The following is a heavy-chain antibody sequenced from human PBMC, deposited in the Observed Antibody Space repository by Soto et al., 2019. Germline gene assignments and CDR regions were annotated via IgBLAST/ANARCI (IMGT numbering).Heavy chain of an antibody. D-gene: IGHD1-26*01. CDR1: GYRFISYG. Sequence: QVQLVQSGAKVKQPGASVKVSCKASGYRFISYGIMWVRQAPGQGLEWMGWISPYNGDTNYAQKFQDRVIMTTDTSTSTAYMELRSLRSDDTALYYCAKEGGSYAGWFDPWGQGTLVTVSS. CDR2: ISPYNGDT. V-gene: IGHV1-18*01. CDR3: AKEGGSYAGWFDP. J-gene: IGHJ5*02.